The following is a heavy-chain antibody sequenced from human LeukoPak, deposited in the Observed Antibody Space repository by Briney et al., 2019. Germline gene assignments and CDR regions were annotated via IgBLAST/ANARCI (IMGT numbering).Heavy chain of an antibody. J-gene: IGHJ4*02. CDR1: GFTFSSYA. D-gene: IGHD2-2*01. CDR2: VTGSGGST. Sequence: PGGSLRLSCAASGFTFSSYAMGWVRQAPGKGLEWVSGVTGSGGSTYYADSVKGRFTISRDNSKNTLYLQMNSLRPEDTAVYYCAPLRSSQCEYWGQGALVTVSS. V-gene: IGHV3-23*01. CDR3: APLRSSQCEY.